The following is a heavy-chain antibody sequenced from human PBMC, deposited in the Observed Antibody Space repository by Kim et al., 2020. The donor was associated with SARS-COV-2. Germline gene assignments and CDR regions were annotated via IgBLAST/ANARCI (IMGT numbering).Heavy chain of an antibody. CDR3: ARAPGDYDILTGYYYYYGMDV. V-gene: IGHV3-11*01. D-gene: IGHD3-9*01. CDR2: ISSSGSTI. Sequence: GRSLRLSCAASGFTFSDYYMSWIRQAPGKGLEWVSYISSSGSTIYYADSVKGRFTITRENAKNSLYLQMNSLRAEDTAVYYCARAPGDYDILTGYYYYYGMDVWGQGTTVTVSS. J-gene: IGHJ6*02. CDR1: GFTFSDYY.